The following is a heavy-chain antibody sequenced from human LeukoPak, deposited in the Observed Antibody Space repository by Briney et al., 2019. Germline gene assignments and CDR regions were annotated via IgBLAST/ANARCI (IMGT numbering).Heavy chain of an antibody. J-gene: IGHJ4*02. CDR2: ISYDGSNK. Sequence: PGGSLRLSCAASGFTFSSYAMHWVRQAPGKGLEWVAVISYDGSNKYYADSVKGRFTISRDNSKNTLYLQMNSLRAEDTAVYYCARVPVRGIAVAGIDYWGQGTLVTVSS. D-gene: IGHD6-19*01. V-gene: IGHV3-30-3*01. CDR1: GFTFSSYA. CDR3: ARVPVRGIAVAGIDY.